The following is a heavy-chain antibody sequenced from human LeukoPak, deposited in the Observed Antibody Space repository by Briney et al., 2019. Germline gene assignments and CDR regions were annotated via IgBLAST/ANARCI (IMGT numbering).Heavy chain of an antibody. Sequence: PGGSLRLSCAASGFTFSSYSMNWVRQAPGKGLEWVSYISSSSSTIYYADSVKGRFTISRDNAKNSLYLQMNSLRAEDTAVYYCARGDPYSGSYPSDYWGQGTLVTVSS. CDR2: ISSSSSTI. CDR3: ARGDPYSGSYPSDY. J-gene: IGHJ4*02. V-gene: IGHV3-48*01. CDR1: GFTFSSYS. D-gene: IGHD1-26*01.